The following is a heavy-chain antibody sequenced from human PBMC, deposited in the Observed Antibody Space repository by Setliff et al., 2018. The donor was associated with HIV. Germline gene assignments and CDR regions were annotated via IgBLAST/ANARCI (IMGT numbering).Heavy chain of an antibody. V-gene: IGHV3-9*03. CDR2: ISWNSGSI. J-gene: IGHJ4*02. Sequence: PGGSLRLSCAASGFTVSSNYMHWVRQAPGKGLEWVSGISWNSGSIGYADSVKGRFTISRDNAKNSLYLQMNSLRAEDMALYYCAKDSSTGYSSGWTYFDYWGQGTLVTVSS. CDR3: AKDSSTGYSSGWTYFDY. D-gene: IGHD6-19*01. CDR1: GFTVSSNY.